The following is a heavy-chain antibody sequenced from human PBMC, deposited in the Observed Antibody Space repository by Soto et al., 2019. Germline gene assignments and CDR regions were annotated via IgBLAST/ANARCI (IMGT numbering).Heavy chain of an antibody. CDR2: IYHSGST. CDR1: GGSISSSNW. D-gene: IGHD3-9*01. V-gene: IGHV4-4*02. CDR3: ARMQEYYDILTGYYPVFDY. J-gene: IGHJ4*02. Sequence: QVQLQESGPGLVKPSGTLSLTCAVSGGSISSSNWWSWVRQPPGKGLEWIGEIYHSGSTNCNPSLKSRVTISVDKSKNQFSLKLSSVTAADTAVYYCARMQEYYDILTGYYPVFDYWGQGTLVTVSS.